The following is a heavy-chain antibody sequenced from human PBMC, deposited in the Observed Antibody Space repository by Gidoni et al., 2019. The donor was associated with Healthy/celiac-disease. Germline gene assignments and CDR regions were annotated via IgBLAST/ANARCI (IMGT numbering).Heavy chain of an antibody. J-gene: IGHJ3*02. CDR3: ARDLGGNDAFDI. CDR2: IYDSGST. Sequence: QLQLQESGPGLVQPSQPLSLTCPVSVGPISSGGSYWSWIRQHPGKGLEWSGYIYDSGSTYYNTSLKSRVTISVDTSKNQFSLKLSSVSAADTAVYYCARDLGGNDAFDIWGQGTMVTVSS. CDR1: VGPISSGGSY. V-gene: IGHV4-31*03.